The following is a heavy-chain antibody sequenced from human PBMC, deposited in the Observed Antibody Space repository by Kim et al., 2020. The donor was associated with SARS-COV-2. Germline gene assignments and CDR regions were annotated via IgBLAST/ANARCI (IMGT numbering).Heavy chain of an antibody. V-gene: IGHV3-21*01. J-gene: IGHJ4*02. D-gene: IGHD6-19*01. Sequence: YAESVKGRFTISSDNAKNSLYLQMNSLRAGDTAVYYCATQYSSGLYYFGYWGQGTLVTVSS. CDR3: ATQYSSGLYYFGY.